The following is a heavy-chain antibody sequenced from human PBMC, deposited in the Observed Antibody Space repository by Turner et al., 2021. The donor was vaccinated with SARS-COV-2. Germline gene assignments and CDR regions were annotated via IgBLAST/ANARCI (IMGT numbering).Heavy chain of an antibody. D-gene: IGHD1-26*01. V-gene: IGHV3-33*01. CDR2: IWYDGSNK. CDR3: ATGSGSYYFSPTYYFDY. Sequence: QVQLVESGGGVVQPGRSLRLSCAASGFTFCSYGMHWVRQAPGKGLEWVAVIWYDGSNKYNADSVKGRFTISRDNSKNTLYLQMNSLRAEDTAVYYCATGSGSYYFSPTYYFDYWGQGTLVTVSS. CDR1: GFTFCSYG. J-gene: IGHJ4*02.